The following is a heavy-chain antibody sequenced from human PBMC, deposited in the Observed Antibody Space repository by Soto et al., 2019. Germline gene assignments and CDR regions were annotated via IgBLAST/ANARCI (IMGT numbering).Heavy chain of an antibody. Sequence: SETLSLTCAVSGDSITYYYWNWFRQPPGKGLEWIGYIYYSGTTNYNPSLKSRVTISVDTSKNQFSLRLNSVTAADTAVYYCARGSTMAARRGKFDYWSQGTLVTISS. J-gene: IGHJ4*02. CDR3: ARGSTMAARRGKFDY. CDR2: IYYSGTT. CDR1: GDSITYYY. D-gene: IGHD6-6*01. V-gene: IGHV4-59*01.